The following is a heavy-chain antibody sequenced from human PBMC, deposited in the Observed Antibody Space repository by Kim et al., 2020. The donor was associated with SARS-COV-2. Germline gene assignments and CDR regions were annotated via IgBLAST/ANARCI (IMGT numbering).Heavy chain of an antibody. V-gene: IGHV3-73*01. J-gene: IGHJ3*02. D-gene: IGHD6-19*01. CDR2: IRSKANSYAN. Sequence: GGSLRLSCAASGFTFSGSTMHWVRQASGKGLEWVGRIRSKANSYANAYAASVKNRVTISRDDSKNKAYLQMNSLKTEDTAVYYCTRVNPIAGGWYDAFDIWGQGTMVTVSS. CDR1: GFTFSGST. CDR3: TRVNPIAGGWYDAFDI.